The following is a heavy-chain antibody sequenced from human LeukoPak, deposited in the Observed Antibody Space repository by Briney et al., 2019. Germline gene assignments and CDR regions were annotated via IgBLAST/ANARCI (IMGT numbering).Heavy chain of an antibody. CDR1: GFTFSSYG. CDR3: ARITGISGWYDFDY. D-gene: IGHD6-19*01. Sequence: GGSLRLSCAGTGFTFSSYGMRWVRQAPGKGLEWVSGISVSGVKVYNADSVKGRFTISRDNSRNTLYLQMNSLRAEDTAVYYCARITGISGWYDFDYWGQGTLVTVSS. V-gene: IGHV3-23*01. J-gene: IGHJ4*02. CDR2: ISVSGVKV.